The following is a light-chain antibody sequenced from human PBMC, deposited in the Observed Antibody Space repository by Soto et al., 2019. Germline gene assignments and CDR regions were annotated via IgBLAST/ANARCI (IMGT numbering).Light chain of an antibody. CDR1: SSDVGSHNL. CDR3: CSYGGSRAV. V-gene: IGLV2-23*02. J-gene: IGLJ7*01. CDR2: EVS. Sequence: QSVLTQPASVSGSPGQSITISCTGTSSDVGSHNLVSWYQQHPGQAPKLMIYEVSKRPLGVSTRFSASKSGNTASLTISGLQAADEADYYCCSYGGSRAVFGGGTPLTVL.